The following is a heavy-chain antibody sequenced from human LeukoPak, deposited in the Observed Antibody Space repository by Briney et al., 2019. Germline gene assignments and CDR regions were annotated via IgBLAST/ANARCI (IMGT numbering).Heavy chain of an antibody. CDR1: GGSISSYY. CDR2: IYYSGST. D-gene: IGHD1-20*01. V-gene: IGHV4-59*01. J-gene: IGHJ2*01. CDR3: ARNNWNDYWYFDL. Sequence: PSETLSLTCTVSGGSISSYYWSWIRQPPGKGLEWIGYIYYSGSTNYNPPLKSRVTISVDTSKNQFSLKLSSVTAADTAVYYCARNNWNDYWYFDLWGRGTLVTVSS.